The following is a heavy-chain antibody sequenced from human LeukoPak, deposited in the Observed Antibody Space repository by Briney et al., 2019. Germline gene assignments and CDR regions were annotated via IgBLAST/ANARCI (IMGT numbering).Heavy chain of an antibody. CDR1: GGSFSGYY. Sequence: PSETLSLTCAVHGGSFSGYYWSWIRPAPGKGPEWIGEINHSGSTNYNPSLKSRVTISVDTSKNQFSLKLSSVTAADTAVYYCARGGVAYDYVWGSYRPTIYFDYWGQGTLVTVSS. J-gene: IGHJ4*02. CDR3: ARGGVAYDYVWGSYRPTIYFDY. CDR2: INHSGST. D-gene: IGHD3-16*02. V-gene: IGHV4-34*01.